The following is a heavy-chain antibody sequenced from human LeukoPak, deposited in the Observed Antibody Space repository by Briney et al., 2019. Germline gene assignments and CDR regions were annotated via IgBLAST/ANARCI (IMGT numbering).Heavy chain of an antibody. D-gene: IGHD5-18*01. CDR3: ARGGRHSYGPRPFDY. CDR1: GGSSSGYY. CDR2: INHSGST. J-gene: IGHJ4*02. Sequence: SETLSLTCAVYGGSSSGYYWSWIRQPPGKGLEWIGEINHSGSTNYDPSLKSRVTISVDTSKNQFSLKLSSVTAADTAVYYCARGGRHSYGPRPFDYWGQGTLVTVSS. V-gene: IGHV4-34*01.